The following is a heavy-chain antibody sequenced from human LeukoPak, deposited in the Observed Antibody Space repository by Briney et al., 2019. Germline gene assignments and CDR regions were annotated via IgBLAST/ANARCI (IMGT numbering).Heavy chain of an antibody. V-gene: IGHV1-8*02. J-gene: IGHJ6*03. D-gene: IGHD2-15*01. CDR3: ARGGGHCSGGSCYPAVYYYYYYMDV. Sequence: ASVKVSCKASGYTFTGYYMHWVRQAPGQGLEWMGWMNPNSGNTGYAQKFQGRVTMTRNTSISTAYMELSSLRSEDTAVYYCARGGGHCSGGSCYPAVYYYYYYMDVWGKGTTVTISS. CDR1: GYTFTGYY. CDR2: MNPNSGNT.